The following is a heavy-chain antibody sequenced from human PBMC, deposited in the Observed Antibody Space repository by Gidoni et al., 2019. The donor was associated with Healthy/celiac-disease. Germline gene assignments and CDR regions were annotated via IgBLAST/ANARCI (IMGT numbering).Heavy chain of an antibody. J-gene: IGHJ6*02. D-gene: IGHD6-13*01. Sequence: QLQLQESGPGLVKPSETLSLTCTVSGGSISSSSYYWGWIRQHPGKGLEWIGSIYYSGSTYYNPSLKSRVTISVDTSKNQFSLKLSSVTAADTAVYYCARFKTGYSSSWFYYYYGMDVWGQGTTVTVSS. V-gene: IGHV4-39*01. CDR3: ARFKTGYSSSWFYYYYGMDV. CDR1: GGSISSSSYY. CDR2: IYYSGST.